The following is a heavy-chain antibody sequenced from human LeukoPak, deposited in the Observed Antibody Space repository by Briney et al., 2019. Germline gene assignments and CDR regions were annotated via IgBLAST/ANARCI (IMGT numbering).Heavy chain of an antibody. CDR2: IYYSGST. J-gene: IGHJ4*02. Sequence: SETLSLTCTVSGGSISGYYWSWIRQPPGKGLEWIGYIYYSGSTNYNPSLKSRVTISVDTSKNQFSLKLSSVTAADTAVYYCARGFLGGYYFDYWGQGTLVTVSS. D-gene: IGHD3-22*01. CDR1: GGSISGYY. V-gene: IGHV4-59*01. CDR3: ARGFLGGYYFDY.